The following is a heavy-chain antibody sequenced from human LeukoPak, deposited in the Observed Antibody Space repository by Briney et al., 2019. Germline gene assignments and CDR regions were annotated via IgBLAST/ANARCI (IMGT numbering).Heavy chain of an antibody. CDR3: AKAFGATEGYFDY. D-gene: IGHD1-26*01. J-gene: IGHJ4*02. CDR1: GVSISSYY. V-gene: IGHV4-4*09. Sequence: PSETLSLTCTVSGVSISSYYWSWIRQPPGKGLEWIGYIYTSGSNNYNPSLKSRVTISVDASKNQFSLKLSSVTAADTALYYCAKAFGATEGYFDYWGQGTLVTVSS. CDR2: IYTSGSN.